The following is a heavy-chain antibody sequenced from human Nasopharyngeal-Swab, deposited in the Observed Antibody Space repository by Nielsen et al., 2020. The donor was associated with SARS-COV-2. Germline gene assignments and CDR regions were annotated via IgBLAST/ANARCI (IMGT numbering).Heavy chain of an antibody. CDR1: GFTFSSYW. J-gene: IGHJ4*02. CDR3: ARHVRQGLVLTDY. D-gene: IGHD3/OR15-3a*01. V-gene: IGHV3-7*01. Sequence: GGSLRLSCAASGFTFSSYWMSWVRQAPGKGLEWVANIKQDGSEKYYVDSVKGRFTISRDNAKNSLYLQMNSLRAEDTAVYYCARHVRQGLVLTDYWGQGTLVTVSS. CDR2: IKQDGSEK.